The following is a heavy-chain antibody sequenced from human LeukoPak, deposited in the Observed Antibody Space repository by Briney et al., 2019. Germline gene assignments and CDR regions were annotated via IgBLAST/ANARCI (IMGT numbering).Heavy chain of an antibody. V-gene: IGHV4-34*01. Sequence: SETLSLTCAVSGGPFGGYFWSWIRQSSGKGLEWIGEIHNSGTTNYNPSLNSRVTISEDTSKNQFYLNLSSVTAADTAVYYCARRYYYNLGSFPFDFWGQGTLVTVSS. CDR1: GGPFGGYF. J-gene: IGHJ4*02. CDR2: IHNSGTT. CDR3: ARRYYYNLGSFPFDF. D-gene: IGHD3-10*01.